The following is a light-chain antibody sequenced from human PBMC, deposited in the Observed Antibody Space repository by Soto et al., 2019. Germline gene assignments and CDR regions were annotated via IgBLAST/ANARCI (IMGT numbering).Light chain of an antibody. CDR1: SSDVGYYNY. Sequence: QSALTQPRSVSGSPGQSVTISCTGTSSDVGYYNYVSWYQQHPGKAPKLMIYDVSKRPSGVPDRFSGSKSGNTASLTISGLQAEDEADYYCCSYAGSYTFVLFGGGTKVTVL. J-gene: IGLJ2*01. V-gene: IGLV2-11*01. CDR3: CSYAGSYTFVL. CDR2: DVS.